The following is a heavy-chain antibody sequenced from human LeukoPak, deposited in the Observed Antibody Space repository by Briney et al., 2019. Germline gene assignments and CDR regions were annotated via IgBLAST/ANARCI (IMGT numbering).Heavy chain of an antibody. CDR1: GYTFTSYG. V-gene: IGHV1-18*01. CDR3: ARDQAVVYDSSGYYGY. J-gene: IGHJ4*02. D-gene: IGHD3-22*01. CDR2: ISAYNGNT. Sequence: ASVTVSCTASGYTFTSYGMSWVRQAPGQGLEWMGWISAYNGNTNYAQKLQGRVTMPTDTSTSTAYMELRSLRSDDTAVYYCARDQAVVYDSSGYYGYWGQGTLVTVSS.